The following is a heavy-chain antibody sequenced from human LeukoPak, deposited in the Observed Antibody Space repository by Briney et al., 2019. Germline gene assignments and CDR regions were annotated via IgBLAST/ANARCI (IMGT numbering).Heavy chain of an antibody. CDR2: IYPGDSDT. Sequence: GESLKISCKGSGYSFTSYWIGWVRQMPGKGLEWMGIIYPGDSDTRYSPSFKGQVTISADKSISTAYLQWSSLKASDTAMYYCARQNAHTCGGDCYAIDYWGQGTLVTVSS. V-gene: IGHV5-51*01. D-gene: IGHD2-21*02. CDR1: GYSFTSYW. CDR3: ARQNAHTCGGDCYAIDY. J-gene: IGHJ4*02.